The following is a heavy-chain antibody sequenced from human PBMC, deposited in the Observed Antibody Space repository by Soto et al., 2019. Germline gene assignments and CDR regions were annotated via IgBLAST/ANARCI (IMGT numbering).Heavy chain of an antibody. CDR2: ISCYNGKT. CDR1: GYSFTAYG. Sequence: QVQVVQSGDEVKETGASVRVSCKTSGYSFTAYGISWVRQAPGQGLEWMGWISCYNGKTKYAQKVQGRVTMTTDTSTSTAYMEVRSLRSDYTAIYYCARDAPPPELRFLDWHNCDYNGMDVWGQGTTVTVSS. D-gene: IGHD3-3*01. V-gene: IGHV1-18*01. J-gene: IGHJ6*02. CDR3: ARDAPPPELRFLDWHNCDYNGMDV.